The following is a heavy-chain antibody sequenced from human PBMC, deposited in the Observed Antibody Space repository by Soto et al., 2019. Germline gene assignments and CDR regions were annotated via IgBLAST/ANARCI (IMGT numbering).Heavy chain of an antibody. CDR3: AKDIVEVPARNYSYYYGMDV. CDR1: GFTFSSYG. V-gene: IGHV3-30*18. J-gene: IGHJ6*02. CDR2: ISYDGSNK. D-gene: IGHD2-2*01. Sequence: QVQLVESGGGVVQPGRSLRLSCAASGFTFSSYGMHWVRQAPGKGLEWVAVISYDGSNKYYADSVKGRFTISRDNSKNTLYLKMNSLRAEDTAVYYCAKDIVEVPARNYSYYYGMDVWGQGTTVTV.